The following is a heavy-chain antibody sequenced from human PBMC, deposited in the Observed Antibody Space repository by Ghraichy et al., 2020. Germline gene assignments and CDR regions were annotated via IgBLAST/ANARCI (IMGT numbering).Heavy chain of an antibody. Sequence: GGSLRLSCAASGFTFSSYGMHWVRQAPGKGLEWVAFIRFDGSNKYYADSVKGRFTISRDNSKNTLYLQMNSLRAEDTAVYYCAKDRRGDRHFDWLVEYYFDYWGQGTLRTVSS. CDR2: IRFDGSNK. J-gene: IGHJ4*02. CDR3: AKDRRGDRHFDWLVEYYFDY. D-gene: IGHD3-9*01. V-gene: IGHV3-30*02. CDR1: GFTFSSYG.